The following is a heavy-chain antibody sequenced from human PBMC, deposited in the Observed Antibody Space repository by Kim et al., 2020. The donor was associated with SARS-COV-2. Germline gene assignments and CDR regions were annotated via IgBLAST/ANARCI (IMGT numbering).Heavy chain of an antibody. CDR3: ARGRYGDYFFSYYYYMDV. D-gene: IGHD4-17*01. Sequence: SETLSLTCAVYGGSFSGYYWSWIRQPPGKGLEWIGEINHSGSTNYNPSLKSRVTISVDTSKNQFSLKLSSVTAADTAVYYCARGRYGDYFFSYYYYMDVWGKGTTVTVSS. CDR1: GGSFSGYY. V-gene: IGHV4-34*01. CDR2: INHSGST. J-gene: IGHJ6*03.